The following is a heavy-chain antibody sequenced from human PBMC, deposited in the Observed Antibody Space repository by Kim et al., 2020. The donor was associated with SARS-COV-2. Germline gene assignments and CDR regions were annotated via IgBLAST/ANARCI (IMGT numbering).Heavy chain of an antibody. V-gene: IGHV3-30*04. CDR1: GFAFSNYA. Sequence: GGSLRLSCAASGFAFSNYAMYWVRQAPGKGLEWVAVISFDGSKKDYADSVKGRFTISKDTSKNTMFLQMNSLRLEDTAVYYCAKSGRDDYDDFFGWLDPWGQGTLVTVSS. D-gene: IGHD4-17*01. CDR3: AKSGRDDYDDFFGWLDP. CDR2: ISFDGSKK. J-gene: IGHJ5*02.